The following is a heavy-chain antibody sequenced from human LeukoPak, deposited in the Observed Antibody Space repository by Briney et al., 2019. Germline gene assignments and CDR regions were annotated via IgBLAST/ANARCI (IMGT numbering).Heavy chain of an antibody. Sequence: GGSLRLSCAASGFTFSSYAMSWVRQAPGKGLEWVSSISSSSSYIYYADSVKGRFTISRDNAKNSLYLQMNSLRAEDAAVYYCARGGMEGFDYWGQGTLVTVSS. CDR2: ISSSSSYI. V-gene: IGHV3-21*01. CDR1: GFTFSSYA. J-gene: IGHJ4*02. CDR3: ARGGMEGFDY. D-gene: IGHD3-16*01.